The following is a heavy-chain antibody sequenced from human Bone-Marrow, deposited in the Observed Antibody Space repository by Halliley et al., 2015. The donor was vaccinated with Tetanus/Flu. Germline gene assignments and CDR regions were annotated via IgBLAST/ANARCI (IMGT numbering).Heavy chain of an antibody. V-gene: IGHV3-48*01. Sequence: KGLEWISYRNSNSRLISYADSVKGRFTISRDNDKNSVFLHMNTLRSDDTAVYYCTRDLGTIYDPGGQGVLVSVSS. D-gene: IGHD3-10*01. CDR2: RNSNSRLI. CDR3: TRDLGTIYDP. J-gene: IGHJ5*02.